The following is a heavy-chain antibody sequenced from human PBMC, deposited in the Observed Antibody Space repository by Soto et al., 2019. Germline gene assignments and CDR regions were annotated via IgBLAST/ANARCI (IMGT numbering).Heavy chain of an antibody. Sequence: SETLSLTCAVYGGSFRGYYGSWIRRPPGKGLEWIGEINHSGSTNYNPSLKSRVTISVDTSKNQFSLKLSSVTAADTAVYYCARAIAGPPYYYYMDVWGKGTTVTVSS. D-gene: IGHD6-13*01. CDR1: GGSFRGYY. CDR2: INHSGST. V-gene: IGHV4-34*01. CDR3: ARAIAGPPYYYYMDV. J-gene: IGHJ6*03.